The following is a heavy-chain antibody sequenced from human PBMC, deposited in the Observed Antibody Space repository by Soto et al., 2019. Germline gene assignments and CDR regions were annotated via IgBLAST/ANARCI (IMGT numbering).Heavy chain of an antibody. CDR3: ARDHQDIVVVVAADGTFDY. V-gene: IGHV3-21*01. CDR2: ISSSSSYI. J-gene: IGHJ4*02. Sequence: GGSLRLSCAASGFTFRSYSRNWVRQAPGKGLEWVSSISSSSSYIYYADSVKGRFTISRDNAKNSLYLQMNSLRAEDTAVYYCARDHQDIVVVVAADGTFDYWGQGTLVTVSS. D-gene: IGHD2-15*01. CDR1: GFTFRSYS.